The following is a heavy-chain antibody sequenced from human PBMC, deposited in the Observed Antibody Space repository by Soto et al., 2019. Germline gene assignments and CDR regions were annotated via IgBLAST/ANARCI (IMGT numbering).Heavy chain of an antibody. D-gene: IGHD3-10*01. J-gene: IGHJ4*02. CDR3: AKVLHPNMVRGVIFDY. CDR1: GFTFSSYG. CDR2: ISYDGSNK. V-gene: IGHV3-30*18. Sequence: QVQLVESGGGVVQPGRSLRLSCAASGFTFSSYGMHWVRQAPGKGLEWVAVISYDGSNKYYADSVKGRFTISRDNSKHTLYLQMNSLRDEDTAVYYCAKVLHPNMVRGVIFDYWGQGTLVTVSS.